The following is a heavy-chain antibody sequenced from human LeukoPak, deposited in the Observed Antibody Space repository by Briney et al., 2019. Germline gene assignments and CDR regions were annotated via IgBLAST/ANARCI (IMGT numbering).Heavy chain of an antibody. CDR3: ARVLGMITFGGVIVPYYFDC. CDR2: INHSGST. J-gene: IGHJ4*02. Sequence: SETLSLTCAVYGGSFSGYYWSWIRQPPGKGLEWIGEINHSGSTNYNPSLKSRVTISVDTSKNQFSLKLSSVTAADTAVYYCARVLGMITFGGVIVPYYFDCWGQGTLVTVSS. CDR1: GGSFSGYY. V-gene: IGHV4-34*01. D-gene: IGHD3-16*02.